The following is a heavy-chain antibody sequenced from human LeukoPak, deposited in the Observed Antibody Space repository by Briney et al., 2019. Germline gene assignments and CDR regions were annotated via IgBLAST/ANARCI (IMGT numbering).Heavy chain of an antibody. CDR3: ARVHRHTVTTDYYYYMDV. CDR1: GGSFSGYY. Sequence: PSETLSLTCAVYGGSFSGYYWSWIRQPPGKGLEWIGEINHSGSTNYNRSLKSRVTISVDTSKNQFSLRLSSVTAADTAVYYCARVHRHTVTTDYYYYMDVWGKGTTVTVSS. V-gene: IGHV4-34*01. CDR2: INHSGST. D-gene: IGHD4-17*01. J-gene: IGHJ6*03.